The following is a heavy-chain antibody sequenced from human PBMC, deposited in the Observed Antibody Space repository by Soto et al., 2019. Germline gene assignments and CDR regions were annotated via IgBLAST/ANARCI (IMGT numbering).Heavy chain of an antibody. J-gene: IGHJ3*02. CDR2: IYYSGST. D-gene: IGHD3-22*01. CDR3: GRDLRMNYYDSSGYYYLKAFDI. Sequence: SETLSLTCTVSGGSISSYYWSWIRQPPGKGLEWIGYIYYSGSTNYNPSLKSRVTISVDTSKNQFSLKLSSVTAADTAVYYCGRDLRMNYYDSSGYYYLKAFDIWGQGTMVT. CDR1: GGSISSYY. V-gene: IGHV4-59*01.